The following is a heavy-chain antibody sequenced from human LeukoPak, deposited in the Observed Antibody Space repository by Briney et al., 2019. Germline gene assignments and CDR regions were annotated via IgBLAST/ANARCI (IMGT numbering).Heavy chain of an antibody. Sequence: PGGSLRLSCVASGFTFVSHWMTWVRQASGKGLEWVANINQDGSEKYYVDSVKGRFTISRDNAKNSLNLQMNSLTAEDAAMYYCARRYMATSAEDFDYWGQGTLVTVSS. V-gene: IGHV3-7*01. CDR2: INQDGSEK. J-gene: IGHJ4*02. CDR3: ARRYMATSAEDFDY. D-gene: IGHD5-24*01. CDR1: GFTFVSHW.